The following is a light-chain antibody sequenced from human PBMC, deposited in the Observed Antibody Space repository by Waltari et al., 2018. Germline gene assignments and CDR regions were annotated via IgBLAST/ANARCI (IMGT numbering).Light chain of an antibody. CDR1: TSDVGSSDL. CDR2: EVN. J-gene: IGLJ1*01. CDR3: CSYAGRGTYV. V-gene: IGLV2-23*02. Sequence: QSALTQPASVSGTPGQSVTISCTGTTSDVGSSDLAPLYQQHPAKAPKPLICEVNKPPSGVSSRFSGSKSGNTASLTISGLQAEDEADYYCCSYAGRGTYVFGSGTKVTVL.